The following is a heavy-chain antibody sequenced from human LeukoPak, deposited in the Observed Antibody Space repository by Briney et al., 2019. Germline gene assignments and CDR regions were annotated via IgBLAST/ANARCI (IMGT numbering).Heavy chain of an antibody. CDR2: IYHSGST. J-gene: IGHJ4*02. CDR3: ARDRLN. Sequence: SETLSLTCAVSGYSISSGYYWGWIRQPPGKGLEWIGSIYHSGSTYYNPSLKSRVTVSVDTSKNQFSLKLSSVTAADTAVYYCARDRLNWGQETLVTVSS. V-gene: IGHV4-38-2*02. D-gene: IGHD6-19*01. CDR1: GYSISSGYY.